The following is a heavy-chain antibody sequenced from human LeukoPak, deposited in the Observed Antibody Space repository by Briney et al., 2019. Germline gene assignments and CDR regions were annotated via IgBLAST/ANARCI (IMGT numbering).Heavy chain of an antibody. CDR3: ARDRTGYSGYEGDPFDI. V-gene: IGHV4-4*07. D-gene: IGHD5-12*01. CDR2: IYISGST. CDR1: GGSISSHY. Sequence: PSETLSLTCTVSGGSISSHYWSWIRQPTGKRLEWIGRIYISGSTSYNPSLQSRVTMSVDSSKNQFSLNLNSVTAADTAVYFCARDRTGYSGYEGDPFDIWGQGTMVTVSS. J-gene: IGHJ3*02.